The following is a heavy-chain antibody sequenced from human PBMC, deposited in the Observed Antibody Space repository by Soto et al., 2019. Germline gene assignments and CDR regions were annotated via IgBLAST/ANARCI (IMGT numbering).Heavy chain of an antibody. CDR3: TTDPVTMIVVVPSSG. J-gene: IGHJ4*02. CDR2: IKSKTDGGTT. CDR1: GLTFSDYY. D-gene: IGHD3-22*01. Sequence: GGSLRLSCAASGLTFSDYYMSWIRQAPGKGLEWVGRIKSKTDGGTTDYAAPVKGRFTISRDDSKNTLYLQMNSLKTEDTAAYYCTTDPVTMIVVVPSSGWGQGT. V-gene: IGHV3-15*01.